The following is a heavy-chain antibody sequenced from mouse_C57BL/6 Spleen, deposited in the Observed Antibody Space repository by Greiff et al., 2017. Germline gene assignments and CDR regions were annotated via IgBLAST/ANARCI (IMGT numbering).Heavy chain of an antibody. J-gene: IGHJ2*01. V-gene: IGHV1-82*01. D-gene: IGHD2-3*01. CDR1: GYAFSSSW. Sequence: QVQLQQSGPELVKPGASVKISCKASGYAFSSSWMNWVKQRPGKGLEWIGRIYPGDADTNYNGKFKGKATLTADKSSSTAYMQLSSLTSEDSAVYFCAREEDGYYSYWGQGTTLTVSS. CDR2: IYPGDADT. CDR3: AREEDGYYSY.